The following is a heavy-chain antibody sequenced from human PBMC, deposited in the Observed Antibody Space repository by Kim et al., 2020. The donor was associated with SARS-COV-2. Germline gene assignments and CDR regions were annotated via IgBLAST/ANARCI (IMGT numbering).Heavy chain of an antibody. CDR2: INWNGNDV. CDR1: GFTFGDSA. V-gene: IGHV3-9*01. D-gene: IGHD3-3*01. CDR3: AKARFSGRWSDFYYGMVV. J-gene: IGHJ6*02. Sequence: GGSLRLSCAASGFTFGDSAMHWVRQAPGKGLEWVSGINWNGNDVGYVDSVKGRFTTSRDNAKNSLYLHINSLRLEDTALYFCAKARFSGRWSDFYYGMVVSGQEASVSLSS.